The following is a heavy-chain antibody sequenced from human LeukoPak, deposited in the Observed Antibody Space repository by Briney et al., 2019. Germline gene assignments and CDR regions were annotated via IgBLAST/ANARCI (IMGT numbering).Heavy chain of an antibody. J-gene: IGHJ3*02. CDR2: INPNSGGT. Sequence: ASVKVSCKASGYTFTGYYMHWVRQAPGQGLEWMGWINPNSGGTNYAQKFQGRVTMTRDTSISTAYMELSRLRSDDTAVYYCATHSSSWNDHDAFDIWGQGTMVTVSS. CDR1: GYTFTGYY. D-gene: IGHD6-13*01. CDR3: ATHSSSWNDHDAFDI. V-gene: IGHV1-2*02.